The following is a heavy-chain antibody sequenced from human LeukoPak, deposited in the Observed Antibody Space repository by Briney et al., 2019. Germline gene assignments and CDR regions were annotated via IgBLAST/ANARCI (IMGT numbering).Heavy chain of an antibody. Sequence: EASVKVSCKVSGVSLSATSIHWVRQAPGQWLEWMGGFDPEDSESIFAQRFQGRFSMTEDTSTDTAYMELRSLRLEDTAVYYCATADKWEPLDYWGQGALVTVSS. D-gene: IGHD1-26*01. J-gene: IGHJ4*02. CDR1: GVSLSATS. CDR2: FDPEDSES. CDR3: ATADKWEPLDY. V-gene: IGHV1-24*01.